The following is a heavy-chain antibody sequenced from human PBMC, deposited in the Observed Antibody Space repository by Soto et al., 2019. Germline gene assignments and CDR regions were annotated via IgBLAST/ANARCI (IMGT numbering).Heavy chain of an antibody. V-gene: IGHV3-74*01. CDR3: VRSFDF. D-gene: IGHD3-3*01. CDR1: GFTFSSYW. J-gene: IGHJ4*02. Sequence: EVQLVESGGGLVQPGGSLRLSCAASGFTFSSYWMNWVRQATGKGLVWVSRVKSDGSSTNYADSVKGRFTISRDNAKNTVFLQMNSLRAEDTAVYYCVRSFDFWGQGTLVTVSS. CDR2: VKSDGSST.